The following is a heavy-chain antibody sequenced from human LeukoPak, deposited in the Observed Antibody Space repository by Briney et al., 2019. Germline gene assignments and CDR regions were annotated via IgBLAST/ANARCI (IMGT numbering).Heavy chain of an antibody. Sequence: GRSLLLSCAASVFTFSSYGMYWARPAPAKGLEWVAFIRYDGSNKYYADSVKGRFTVSRDNSKNTLYLQMKSLRAEDTAVYYCAKGGGYEAQYYYYYLDVWGKGTTVTISS. V-gene: IGHV3-30*02. J-gene: IGHJ6*03. CDR3: AKGGGYEAQYYYYYLDV. CDR2: IRYDGSNK. D-gene: IGHD5-12*01. CDR1: VFTFSSYG.